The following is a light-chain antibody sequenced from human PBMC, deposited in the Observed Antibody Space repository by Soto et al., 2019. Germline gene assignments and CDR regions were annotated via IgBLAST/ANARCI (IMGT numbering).Light chain of an antibody. J-gene: IGKJ1*01. V-gene: IGKV1-5*01. Sequence: DIQMTQCPSSLSASVGDIVTITCRASQTISDYLNWYQKKPGKAPKXXIYDASSLESGVPSRFRGSGYGTELTLTISSMKPDDFETYYCQQYNSYSRTFGQGTKVDIK. CDR2: DAS. CDR3: QQYNSYSRT. CDR1: QTISDY.